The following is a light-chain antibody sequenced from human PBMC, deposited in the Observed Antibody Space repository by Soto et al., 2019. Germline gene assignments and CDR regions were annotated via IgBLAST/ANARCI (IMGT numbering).Light chain of an antibody. CDR3: ETWDSNTRV. CDR2: LEGSGSY. J-gene: IGLJ3*02. V-gene: IGLV4-60*02. CDR1: SGHSSYI. Sequence: QSVLTQSSSASASLGSSVKLTCTRSSGHSSYIIAWHQQQPGKAPRYLMKLEGSGSYNKGSGVPDRFSGSSSGADRYLTISYLQVEDEADYYCETWDSNTRVFGGGTTVTVL.